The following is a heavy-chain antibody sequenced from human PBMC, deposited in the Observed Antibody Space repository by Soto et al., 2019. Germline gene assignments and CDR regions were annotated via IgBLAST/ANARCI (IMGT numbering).Heavy chain of an antibody. CDR1: GFTFSSYG. D-gene: IGHD3-9*01. V-gene: IGHV3-33*01. Sequence: PGGSLRLSCAASGFTFSSYGMHWVRQAPGKGLEWVAVIWYDGSNKYYADSVKGRFTISRDNSKNTLYLQMNSLRAEDTAVYYCARDYDILTGPDYWGQGTLVTVSS. J-gene: IGHJ4*02. CDR3: ARDYDILTGPDY. CDR2: IWYDGSNK.